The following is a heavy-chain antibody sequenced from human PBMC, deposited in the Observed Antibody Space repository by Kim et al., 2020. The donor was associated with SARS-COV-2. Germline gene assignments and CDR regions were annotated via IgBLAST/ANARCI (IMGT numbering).Heavy chain of an antibody. CDR3: ARALGYCSGGSCYYESKQNWFDP. V-gene: IGHV4-59*08. CDR2: IYYSGST. Sequence: SETLSLTCTVSGGSISSYYWSWIRQPPGKGLEWIGYIYYSGSTNYNPSLKSRVTISVDTSKNQFSLKLSSVTAADTAVYYCARALGYCSGGSCYYESKQNWFDPWGQGTLVTGSS. CDR1: GGSISSYY. J-gene: IGHJ5*02. D-gene: IGHD2-15*01.